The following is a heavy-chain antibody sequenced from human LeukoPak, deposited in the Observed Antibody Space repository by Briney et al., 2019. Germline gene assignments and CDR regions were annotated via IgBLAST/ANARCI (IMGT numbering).Heavy chain of an antibody. CDR2: IWYDGSNK. V-gene: IGHV3-33*06. Sequence: AGGSLRLSCAASGFTFSSYGMHWVRQAPGKGLEWVAVIWYDGSNKYYADSVKGRFTISRDNSKNTLYLQMNSLRAEDTAVYYCAKAIRNPYYYMDVWGRGTTVTVSS. CDR3: AKAIRNPYYYMDV. CDR1: GFTFSSYG. J-gene: IGHJ6*03.